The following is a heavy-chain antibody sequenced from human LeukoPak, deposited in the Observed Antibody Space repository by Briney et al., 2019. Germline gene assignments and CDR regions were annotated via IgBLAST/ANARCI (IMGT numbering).Heavy chain of an antibody. CDR3: ARATGPYDYFDY. Sequence: ASVKVSCKAYGYTFTGYYMHLVRQAPGQGLEWMGWINPNSGGTNYAQKFQGRVTMTRDTSISTAYMELSRLRSDDTAVYYCARATGPYDYFDYWGQGTLVTVSS. J-gene: IGHJ4*02. V-gene: IGHV1-2*02. D-gene: IGHD4-11*01. CDR1: GYTFTGYY. CDR2: INPNSGGT.